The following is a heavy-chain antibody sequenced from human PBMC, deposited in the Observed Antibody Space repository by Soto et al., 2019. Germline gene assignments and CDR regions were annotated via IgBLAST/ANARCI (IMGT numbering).Heavy chain of an antibody. Sequence: PVKVSCKASGGTFSSYAISWVRQAPGQGLEWMGGIIPIFGTANYAQKFQGRVTITTDESTSTAYMELSSLRSEDTAVDYCARRLGSGYYLANLWFDPWGQGTLVTVS. CDR2: IIPIFGTA. CDR3: ARRLGSGYYLANLWFDP. J-gene: IGHJ5*02. CDR1: GGTFSSYA. D-gene: IGHD3-22*01. V-gene: IGHV1-69*05.